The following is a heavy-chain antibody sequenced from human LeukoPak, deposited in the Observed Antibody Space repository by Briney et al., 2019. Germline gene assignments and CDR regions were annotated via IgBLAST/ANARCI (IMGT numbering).Heavy chain of an antibody. J-gene: IGHJ6*03. D-gene: IGHD2-2*01. CDR1: GGSFSGYY. CDR3: ARTTEGYCSSASCFGFSYSYYMDV. V-gene: IGHV4-34*12. Sequence: PSETLSLTCAVYGGSFSGYYWGWIRQPPGKGLEWIGSFFLKGSTNYNPSLKSRVTISVDTSKNQFSLKLSSVIAADTAVYYCARTTEGYCSSASCFGFSYSYYMDVWGKGTTVTISS. CDR2: FFLKGST.